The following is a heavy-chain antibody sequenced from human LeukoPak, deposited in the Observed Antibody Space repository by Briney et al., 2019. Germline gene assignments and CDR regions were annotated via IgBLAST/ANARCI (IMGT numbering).Heavy chain of an antibody. D-gene: IGHD4-17*01. Sequence: SETLSLTCAVSGGSISSGGYSWSWIRQPPGKGLEWIGYIYHSGSTYYNPSLKSRVTISVDTSKNQFSLKLSSVTAADTAVYYCARQYGDFDYFDYWGQGTLVTVSS. CDR3: ARQYGDFDYFDY. V-gene: IGHV4-30-2*01. J-gene: IGHJ4*02. CDR2: IYHSGST. CDR1: GGSISSGGYS.